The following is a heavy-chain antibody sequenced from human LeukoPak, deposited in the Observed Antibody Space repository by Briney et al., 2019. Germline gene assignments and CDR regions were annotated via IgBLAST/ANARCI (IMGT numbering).Heavy chain of an antibody. V-gene: IGHV4-39*01. J-gene: IGHJ4*02. D-gene: IGHD3-16*01. CDR1: GGAISSSSYY. CDR3: ARGVITFGGVFDY. Sequence: SETLSLTCTVSGGAISSSSYYWGWIRQPPGKGLEWIVSIYYSGSTYYNPSLKSRVTISVDTSKNQFSLKLSSVTAADTAVYYCARGVITFGGVFDYWGQGTLVTVSS. CDR2: IYYSGST.